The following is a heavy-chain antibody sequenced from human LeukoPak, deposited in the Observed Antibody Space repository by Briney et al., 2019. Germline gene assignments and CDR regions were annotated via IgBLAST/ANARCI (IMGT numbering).Heavy chain of an antibody. Sequence: GGSLRLSCAASGFTFSNAWMNWVRQAPGKGLEWVGRIKSKTDGGTTDYAAPVKGRFTISRDDSKNTLYLQMNSLKTEDTAVHYCTTDQWKTGTTSGYWGQGTLVTVSS. J-gene: IGHJ4*02. CDR2: IKSKTDGGTT. V-gene: IGHV3-15*07. CDR3: TTDQWKTGTTSGY. CDR1: GFTFSNAW. D-gene: IGHD1-7*01.